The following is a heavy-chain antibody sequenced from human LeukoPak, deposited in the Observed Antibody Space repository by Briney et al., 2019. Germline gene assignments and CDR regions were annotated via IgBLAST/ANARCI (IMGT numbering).Heavy chain of an antibody. D-gene: IGHD6-19*01. J-gene: IGHJ4*02. CDR1: GFTFSNYW. Sequence: GGSLRLSCAASGFTFSNYWMSWVRQAPGKGLEWVANIKQDGSETYYVDSVKGRSTISRDNAKNSLSLQMNSLRAEDTAVYYCARQRGSGCLDYWGQGTLVTVSS. CDR3: ARQRGSGCLDY. CDR2: IKQDGSET. V-gene: IGHV3-7*01.